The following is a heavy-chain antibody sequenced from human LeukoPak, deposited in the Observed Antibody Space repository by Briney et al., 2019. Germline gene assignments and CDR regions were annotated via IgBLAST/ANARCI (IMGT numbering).Heavy chain of an antibody. CDR3: ARVLGYSSSWMDF. D-gene: IGHD6-13*01. CDR2: INPNSGGT. CDR1: GYTSTGYF. J-gene: IGHJ4*02. V-gene: IGHV1-2*02. Sequence: ASVKVSCKASGYTSTGYFMHWVRQAPGQGLEWMGWINPNSGGTNYAQNFQGRVTMTRDTSISTAYMELGRLRSDDTAFYYCARVLGYSSSWMDFWGQGTLVTVSS.